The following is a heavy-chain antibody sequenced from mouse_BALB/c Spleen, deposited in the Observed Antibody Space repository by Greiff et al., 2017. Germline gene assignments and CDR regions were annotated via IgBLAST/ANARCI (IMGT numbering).Heavy chain of an antibody. CDR3: TRDYYGSSYVY. CDR2: IYPSDSYT. D-gene: IGHD1-1*01. Sequence: QVQLQQPGAELVRPGASVKLSCKASGYTFTSYWINWVKQRPGKGLEWIGNIYPSDSYTNYNQKFKDKATLTVDKSSSTAYMQLSSPTSEDSAVYYCTRDYYGSSYVYWGQGTTLTVSS. J-gene: IGHJ2*01. CDR1: GYTFTSYW. V-gene: IGHV1-69*02.